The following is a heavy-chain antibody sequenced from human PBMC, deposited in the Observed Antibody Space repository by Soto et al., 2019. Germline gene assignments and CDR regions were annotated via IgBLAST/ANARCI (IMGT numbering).Heavy chain of an antibody. J-gene: IGHJ4*02. CDR1: GFTFSSYW. CDR3: ARVRYSSTWFHFDY. CDR2: IKQDGSEK. V-gene: IGHV3-7*01. Sequence: GGSLRLSCAASGFTFSSYWMSWVRQAPGKGLEWVANIKQDGSEKYYVDSVKGRFTISRDNAKNSLYLQMNSLRAEDTAVYYCARVRYSSTWFHFDYWGQGTLVNVS. D-gene: IGHD6-13*01.